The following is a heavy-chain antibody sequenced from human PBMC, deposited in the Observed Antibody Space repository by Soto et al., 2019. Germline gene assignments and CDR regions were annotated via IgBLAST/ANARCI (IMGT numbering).Heavy chain of an antibody. D-gene: IGHD3-10*01. CDR3: AKDQGVPFYYYGMDV. CDR1: GFTFSSYG. J-gene: IGHJ6*02. CDR2: ISYDGSNK. V-gene: IGHV3-30*18. Sequence: VGSLRLSCAASGFTFSSYGMHWVRQAPGKGLEWVAVISYDGSNKYYADSVKGRFTISRDNSKNTLYPQMNGLRAEDTAVYYCAKDQGVPFYYYGMDVWGQGTTVTVSS.